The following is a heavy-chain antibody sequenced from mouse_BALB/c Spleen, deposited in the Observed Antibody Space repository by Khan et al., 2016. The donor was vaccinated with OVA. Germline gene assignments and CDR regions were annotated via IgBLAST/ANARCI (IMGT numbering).Heavy chain of an antibody. D-gene: IGHD1-1*02. CDR1: EYAFNNYM. CDR3: ARGGYGSLAY. CDR2: INPGSGGT. J-gene: IGHJ3*01. V-gene: IGHV1-54*01. Sequence: QVQLQQSGAELVRPGTSVKVSCKASEYAFNNYMIEWVKQRPGQGLEWIGVINPGSGGTNYNEKFKGKATLTADKSSNTAYMQLSSLTSDDSAVYFCARGGYGSLAYWGQGTLVTVSA.